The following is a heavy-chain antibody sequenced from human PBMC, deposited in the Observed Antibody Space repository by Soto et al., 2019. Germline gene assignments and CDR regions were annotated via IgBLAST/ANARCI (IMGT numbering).Heavy chain of an antibody. Sequence: GGSLRLSCAASGFTFSSYGMHWVRQAPGKGLEWVAVISYDGSNKYYADSVKGRFTISRDNSKNTLYLQMNSLRAEDTAVYYCAKGGSSWYNYYFDYWGQGTLVTVSS. CDR3: AKGGSSWYNYYFDY. D-gene: IGHD6-13*01. V-gene: IGHV3-30*18. J-gene: IGHJ4*02. CDR2: ISYDGSNK. CDR1: GFTFSSYG.